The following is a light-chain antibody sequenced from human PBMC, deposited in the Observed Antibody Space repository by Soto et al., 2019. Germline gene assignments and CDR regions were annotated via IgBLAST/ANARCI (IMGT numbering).Light chain of an antibody. V-gene: IGKV3-20*01. CDR1: QSVRSSY. J-gene: IGKJ1*01. Sequence: IVLTQSPGSLSLSPGERATLSCRASQSVRSSYLAWYQQKPGQAPRLLIYGASSRATGIPDRFSGSGSGTEFTLTISSLHSEDFGVYYCQQYDNWWTFGQGTKVDI. CDR2: GAS. CDR3: QQYDNWWT.